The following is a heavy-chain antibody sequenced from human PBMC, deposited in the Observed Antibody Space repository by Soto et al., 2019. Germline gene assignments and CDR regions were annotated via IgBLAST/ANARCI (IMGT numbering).Heavy chain of an antibody. CDR2: ISSSGRTI. V-gene: IGHV3-48*03. CDR3: ARVWPQGYYYDSSGYLDY. Sequence: GGSLRLSCAASGFTFSSYVTNWARQAPGKGLEWVSYISSSGRTIYYADSVKGRFTISRDNAKYSLYLHMSSLRAEDTAVYYCARVWPQGYYYDSSGYLDYWGQGALVTDSS. D-gene: IGHD3-22*01. CDR1: GFTFSSYV. J-gene: IGHJ4*02.